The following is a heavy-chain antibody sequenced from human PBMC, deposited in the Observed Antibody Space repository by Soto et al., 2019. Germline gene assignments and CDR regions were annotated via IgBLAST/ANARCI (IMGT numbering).Heavy chain of an antibody. D-gene: IGHD2-2*01. CDR1: GLTFRSYA. CDR3: AKDSRSVAVSAARVYGMDV. Sequence: MQMVESGGGVVQAGRSLRLSCAASGLTFRSYAMHWVRQAPGKGLEWVSTTRSNGEYTYYGDSAKGRFTVSRDNPKNTLYLEMTSLRAEDTAIYYCAKDSRSVAVSAARVYGMDVWGQGTTVTVSS. CDR2: TRSNGEYT. V-gene: IGHV3-23*04. J-gene: IGHJ6*02.